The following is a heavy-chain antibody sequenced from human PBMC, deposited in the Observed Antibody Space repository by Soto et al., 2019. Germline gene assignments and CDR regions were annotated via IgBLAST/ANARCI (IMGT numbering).Heavy chain of an antibody. J-gene: IGHJ5*02. Sequence: WGSLRLSWVASGFTFTNYGMTWVRQAPGKGLEWVSSIRGSDDTTHYEDSVKGRFTISRDKSKNTLFSQMDSLTVEDTDFYFCARATGAASDNNYCDPRGQQTLVTTSS. CDR3: ARATGAASDNNYCDP. CDR2: IRGSDDTT. V-gene: IGHV3-23*01. CDR1: GFTFTNYG. D-gene: IGHD7-27*01.